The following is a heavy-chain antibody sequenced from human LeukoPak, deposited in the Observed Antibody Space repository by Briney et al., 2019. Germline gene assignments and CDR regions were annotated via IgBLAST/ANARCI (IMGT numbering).Heavy chain of an antibody. V-gene: IGHV1-69*05. CDR3: AISSNGYNNY. CDR2: IIPIFGTA. Sequence: GAPVKVSCKASGGTFSSYAISWVRQAPGQGLEWMGRIIPIFGTANYAQKFQGRVTITTDESTSTAYMELSSLRSEDTAVYYCAISSNGYNNYWGQGTLVTVSS. CDR1: GGTFSSYA. J-gene: IGHJ4*02. D-gene: IGHD5-24*01.